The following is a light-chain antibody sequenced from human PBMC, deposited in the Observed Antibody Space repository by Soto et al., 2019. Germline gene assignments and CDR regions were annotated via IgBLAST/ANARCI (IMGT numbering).Light chain of an antibody. CDR3: QQYNNWPPET. CDR2: AAT. V-gene: IGKV3-15*01. CDR1: QSVSGN. J-gene: IGKJ2*01. Sequence: EIVMTQSPAILSVSPGERATLSCRASQSVSGNLAWYQQTPGQPPRLLIYAATTRAPGVPDRFSGSGSGTDFGLTISSLQSEDFAVYYCQQYNNWPPETFGQGTKLEIK.